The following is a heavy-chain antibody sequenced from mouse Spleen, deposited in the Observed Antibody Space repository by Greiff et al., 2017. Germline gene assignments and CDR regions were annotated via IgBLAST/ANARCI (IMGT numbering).Heavy chain of an antibody. Sequence: EVQLVESEGGLVQPGSSMKLSCTASGFTFSDYYMAWVRQVPEKGLEWVANINYDGSSTYYLDSLKSRFIISRDNAKNILYLQMSSLKSEDTATYYCARDGGRDWYFDVWGAGTTVTVSS. CDR3: ARDGGRDWYFDV. D-gene: IGHD3-3*01. CDR1: GFTFSDYY. V-gene: IGHV5-16*01. J-gene: IGHJ1*01. CDR2: INYDGSST.